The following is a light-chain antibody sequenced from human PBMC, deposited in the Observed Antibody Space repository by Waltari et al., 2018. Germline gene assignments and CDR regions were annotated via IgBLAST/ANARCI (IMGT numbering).Light chain of an antibody. V-gene: IGKV3-11*01. Sequence: EIVLTQSPATLSLSPGERATLSCRASQTVRSYLAWYQQKPGQAPRLLIFGASSRAPGIPAKFSGSGSGTDFTLTVSNLEPEDFAVYYCQQRSNWPYTFGQGTRVEIK. CDR3: QQRSNWPYT. CDR2: GAS. CDR1: QTVRSY. J-gene: IGKJ2*01.